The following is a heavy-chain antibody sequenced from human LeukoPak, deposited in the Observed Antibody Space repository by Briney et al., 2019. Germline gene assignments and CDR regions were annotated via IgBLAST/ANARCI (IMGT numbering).Heavy chain of an antibody. CDR2: ISYDGSNK. CDR3: ARDGNWGSQPQNWFDP. V-gene: IGHV3-30-3*01. CDR1: GXTFSSYA. J-gene: IGHJ5*02. Sequence: GGSLRLSCAASGXTFSSYAVHWVRQAPGKGLEWVAVISYDGSNKYYADSVKGRFTISRDNSKNTLYLQMNSLRAEDTAVYYCARDGNWGSQPQNWFDPWGQGTLVTVSS. D-gene: IGHD7-27*01.